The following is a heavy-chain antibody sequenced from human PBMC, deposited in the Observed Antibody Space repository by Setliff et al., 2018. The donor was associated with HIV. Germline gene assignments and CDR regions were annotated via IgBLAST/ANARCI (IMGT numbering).Heavy chain of an antibody. J-gene: IGHJ3*02. CDR1: GYTFTSYA. V-gene: IGHV1-3*01. Sequence: GASVKVSCKASGYTFTSYAMHWVRQAPGQRLEWMGWINAGNGNTKYSQKFQGRVTITRDTSASTAYMELSSLRSDDTAVYYCARVLHCGGDCYTDAFDIWGQGTMVTVSS. D-gene: IGHD2-21*01. CDR2: INAGNGNT. CDR3: ARVLHCGGDCYTDAFDI.